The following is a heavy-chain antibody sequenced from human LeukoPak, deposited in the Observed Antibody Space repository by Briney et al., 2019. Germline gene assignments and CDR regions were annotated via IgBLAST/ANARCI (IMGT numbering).Heavy chain of an antibody. D-gene: IGHD5-24*01. V-gene: IGHV4-4*07. CDR1: GDSVSRYY. Sequence: ASETLSLTCTVSGDSVSRYYWSWIRQPAGKGLEWIGRISNSGSTNYNPSLKSRLTLSVDTSKNQFSLKLISVTAADTAVYYCARDRGSGWFDPWGQGTLVTVSS. CDR2: ISNSGST. CDR3: ARDRGSGWFDP. J-gene: IGHJ5*02.